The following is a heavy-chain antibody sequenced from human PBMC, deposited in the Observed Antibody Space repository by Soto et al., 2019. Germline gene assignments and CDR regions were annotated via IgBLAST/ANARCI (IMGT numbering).Heavy chain of an antibody. D-gene: IGHD3-22*01. CDR1: GGSVSSSSYY. Sequence: TLSLTCTVSGGSVSSSSYYWGWVRQPPGKGLEWIGSVYYSGSTYYNPSLESRVTISVDKSKNQFSLKLSSVTAADTAVYYCASDTPVYDSSGFSPPNYWGQGTLVTVSS. CDR2: VYYSGST. V-gene: IGHV4-39*07. J-gene: IGHJ4*02. CDR3: ASDTPVYDSSGFSPPNY.